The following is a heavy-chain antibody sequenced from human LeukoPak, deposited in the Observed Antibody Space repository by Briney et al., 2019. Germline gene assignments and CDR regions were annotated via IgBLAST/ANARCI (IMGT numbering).Heavy chain of an antibody. J-gene: IGHJ4*02. CDR1: GFTFSRNW. CDR2: IYSGDST. V-gene: IGHV3-53*01. CDR3: ARDRTGVYYFDY. Sequence: GGSLRLSCAASGFTFSRNWMSWVRQAPGKGLEWVSVIYSGDSTYYADSVKGRFTISRDNSKNTLYLQMNSLRVEDTAVYYCARDRTGVYYFDYWGQGTLVTVSS. D-gene: IGHD7-27*01.